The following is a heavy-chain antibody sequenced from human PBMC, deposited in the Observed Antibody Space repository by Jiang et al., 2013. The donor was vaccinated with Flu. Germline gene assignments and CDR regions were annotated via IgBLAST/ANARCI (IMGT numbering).Heavy chain of an antibody. CDR3: ARDLNTVTTYIRGRLDY. Sequence: VQLVESGGGVVQPGRSLRLSCAASGFTFSSYGMHWVRQAPGKGLEWVAVIWYDGSNKYYADSVKGRFTISRDNSKNTLYLQMNSLRAEDTAVYYCARDLNTVTTYIRGRLDYWGQGTLVTVSS. V-gene: IGHV3-33*01. J-gene: IGHJ4*02. CDR1: GFTFSSYG. CDR2: IWYDGSNK. D-gene: IGHD4-11*01.